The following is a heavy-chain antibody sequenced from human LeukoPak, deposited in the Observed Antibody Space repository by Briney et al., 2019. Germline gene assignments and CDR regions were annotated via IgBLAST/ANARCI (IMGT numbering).Heavy chain of an antibody. CDR2: IKQDGSEK. Sequence: GGSLRLSCAASGFTFSSYWMSWVRQAPGKGLEWVANIKQDGSEKYYVDSVKGRFTISRDNAKNSLYLQMNSLRAEDTAVYYCARRSAGIAGGPGFDPWGQGTLVTVSS. CDR3: ARRSAGIAGGPGFDP. J-gene: IGHJ5*02. D-gene: IGHD6-13*01. CDR1: GFTFSSYW. V-gene: IGHV3-7*01.